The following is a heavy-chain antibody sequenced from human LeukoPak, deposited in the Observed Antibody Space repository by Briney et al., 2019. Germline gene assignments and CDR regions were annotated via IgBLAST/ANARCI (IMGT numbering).Heavy chain of an antibody. J-gene: IGHJ3*02. D-gene: IGHD3-22*01. V-gene: IGHV3-9*01. CDR3: AKDMGYYDSSGNDAFDI. CDR1: GFTFDDYA. CDR2: ISRNSGSI. Sequence: GGSLRLSCAASGFTFDDYAMHWVRQAPGKGLEWVSGISRNSGSIGYADSVKGRFTISRDNAKNSLYLQMNSLRAEDTALYYCAKDMGYYDSSGNDAFDIWGQGTMVTVSS.